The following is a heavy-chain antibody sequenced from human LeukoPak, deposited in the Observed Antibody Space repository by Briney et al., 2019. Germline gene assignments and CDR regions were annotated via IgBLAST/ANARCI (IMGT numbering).Heavy chain of an antibody. D-gene: IGHD6-19*01. Sequence: KNGESLKISCKGSGYSFTSYWISWVRQIPGKGLEWMGRIDPSDSYTNYSPSFQGHVTISADKSISTAYLQWSSLKASDTAMYYCASYPASSGWYRLDYWGQGTLVTVSS. J-gene: IGHJ4*02. V-gene: IGHV5-10-1*01. CDR1: GYSFTSYW. CDR2: IDPSDSYT. CDR3: ASYPASSGWYRLDY.